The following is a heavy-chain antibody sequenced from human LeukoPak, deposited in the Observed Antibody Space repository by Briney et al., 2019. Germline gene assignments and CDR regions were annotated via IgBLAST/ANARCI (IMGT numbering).Heavy chain of an antibody. J-gene: IGHJ2*01. CDR1: GYSISSSNW. CDR2: IYYSGST. Sequence: PSETLSLTCAVSGYSISSSNWWGWIRQPPGKGLEWIGYIYYSGSTYYNPSLKSRVTMSVDTSKNQFSLKLSSVTAVDTAVYYCAREVDNPYWYFDLWGRGTLVTVSS. CDR3: AREVDNPYWYFDL. D-gene: IGHD1-1*01. V-gene: IGHV4-28*03.